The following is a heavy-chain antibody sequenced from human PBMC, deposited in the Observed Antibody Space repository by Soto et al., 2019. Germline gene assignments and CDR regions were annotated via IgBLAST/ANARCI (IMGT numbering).Heavy chain of an antibody. D-gene: IGHD4-4*01. CDR3: ALGMVTTVIDF. V-gene: IGHV2-5*02. Sequence: QITMKESGPTLVKPTQTLTLTCSFSGFSLSTSGVGVGCVRQPPGKALDWLALIYWDDDKVYSPSVKSRLTSTKDTTKKQVVLTIANMDPVDTATDYCALGMVTTVIDFWGQGTPVTVSS. J-gene: IGHJ4*01. CDR2: IYWDDDK. CDR1: GFSLSTSGVG.